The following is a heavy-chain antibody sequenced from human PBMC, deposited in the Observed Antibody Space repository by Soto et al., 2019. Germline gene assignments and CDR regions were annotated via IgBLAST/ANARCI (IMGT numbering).Heavy chain of an antibody. CDR1: GGSISSYY. Sequence: SETLSLTCTVSGGSISSYYWSWIRQPPGKGLEWIGYICYSGSTNYNPSLKSRVTISVDTSKNQFSLKLSSVTAADTAVYYCARVAGYDQNYYYYGMDVWGQGTTVTVSS. CDR3: ARVAGYDQNYYYYGMDV. V-gene: IGHV4-59*01. CDR2: ICYSGST. D-gene: IGHD3-22*01. J-gene: IGHJ6*02.